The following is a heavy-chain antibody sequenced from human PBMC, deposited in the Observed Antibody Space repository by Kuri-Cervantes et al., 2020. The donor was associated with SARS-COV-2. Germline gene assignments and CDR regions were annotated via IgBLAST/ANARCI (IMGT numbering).Heavy chain of an antibody. J-gene: IGHJ4*02. V-gene: IGHV4-31*03. Sequence: SLRLSCTVSGASIRSGGYFWSWIRQHPGKGLEWIGYIYYSESTYYNPSLKSRVTISVDTSKNQFSLKLSSVTAADTAVYYCATHSGALDYWGQGNLVTVSS. CDR2: IYYSEST. CDR3: ATHSGALDY. D-gene: IGHD2-15*01. CDR1: GASIRSGGYF.